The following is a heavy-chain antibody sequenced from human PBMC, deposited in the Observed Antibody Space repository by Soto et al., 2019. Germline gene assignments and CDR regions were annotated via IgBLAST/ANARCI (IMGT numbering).Heavy chain of an antibody. Sequence: EVQLVESGGALVKPGGSLRLSCTDSGFTFNTYTLNCVRQAPGKGLEWVSSITYSSYIYYADSVRGRFTISIDNAKNSLYLQMDNLRADDTAVYYCARGARPHPTYYYSMDVWGQGTTVTVSS. J-gene: IGHJ6*02. CDR2: ITYSSYI. V-gene: IGHV3-21*01. D-gene: IGHD6-6*01. CDR1: GFTFNTYT. CDR3: ARGARPHPTYYYSMDV.